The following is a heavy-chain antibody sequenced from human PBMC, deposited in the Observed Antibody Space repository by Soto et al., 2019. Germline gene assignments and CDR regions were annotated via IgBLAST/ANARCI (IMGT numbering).Heavy chain of an antibody. J-gene: IGHJ6*02. CDR2: INAGNGHT. CDR3: ARDLLTDV. Sequence: SVKVSCKASGYTFTSYAMHWVRQAPGQRLEWMGWINAGNGHTKYSQKFQGRVTITRDTSASTAYMELSSLRFEDTAVYYCARDLLTDVWGQRSTVTVFS. CDR1: GYTFTSYA. D-gene: IGHD3-16*01. V-gene: IGHV1-3*01.